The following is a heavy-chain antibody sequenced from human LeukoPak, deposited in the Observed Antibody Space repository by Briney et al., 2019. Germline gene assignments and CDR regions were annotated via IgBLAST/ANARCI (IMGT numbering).Heavy chain of an antibody. CDR1: GFTFSSYW. Sequence: GGPLRLSCGASGFTFSSYWMSWVRQAPGEGLEGGANIKQDGSEKYYVDSVKGRFTISRDNAKNSLYLQMNSLRAGDTAVYYCARDRDGSSWYYFDYWGQGTLVTVSS. CDR2: IKQDGSEK. CDR3: ARDRDGSSWYYFDY. V-gene: IGHV3-7*01. D-gene: IGHD6-13*01. J-gene: IGHJ4*02.